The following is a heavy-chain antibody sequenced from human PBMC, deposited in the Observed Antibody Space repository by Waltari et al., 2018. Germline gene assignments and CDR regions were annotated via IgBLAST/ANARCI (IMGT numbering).Heavy chain of an antibody. J-gene: IGHJ3*02. CDR2: VDPEDGET. D-gene: IGHD4-17*01. V-gene: IGHV1-69-2*01. CDR3: ATFGVTTGFDI. CDR1: GYTFTDYY. Sequence: EVQLVQSGAEVKKPGATVKISCKASGYTFTDYYMHWVQQAPGKGLEWIGRVDPEDGETIYAEKFQGRVTITSGTSTDTAYMELGSLRSEDTAVYYCATFGVTTGFDIWGQGTMVTVSS.